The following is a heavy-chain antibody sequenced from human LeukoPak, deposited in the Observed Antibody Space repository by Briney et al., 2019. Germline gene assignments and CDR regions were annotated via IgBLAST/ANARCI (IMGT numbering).Heavy chain of an antibody. D-gene: IGHD2-2*01. CDR1: GFTLSSYN. J-gene: IGHJ6*02. CDR2: ISISICYI. V-gene: IGHV3-21*01. Sequence: GGSLRLSCAASGFTLSSYNMNWVRQAPGKGLEWVSSISISICYIYYADSVKGRFTISRDNARNSLYLQMNSLRAEDTAVYFCARDGVISTGYQLLSGIYYGMDVWGQGTTVTVSS. CDR3: ARDGVISTGYQLLSGIYYGMDV.